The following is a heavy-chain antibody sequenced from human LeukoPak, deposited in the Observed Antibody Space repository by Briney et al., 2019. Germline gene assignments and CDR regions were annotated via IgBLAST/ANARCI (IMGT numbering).Heavy chain of an antibody. J-gene: IGHJ4*02. Sequence: GRSLRLSCAASGFTFSSYAMHWVRQAPGKGLEWVAVISYDGSNKYYADSVKGRFTISRDNSKNTLYLQMNSLRAEDTAVYYCARVGTVTNFDYWGQGTLVTVSS. CDR3: ARVGTVTNFDY. CDR2: ISYDGSNK. CDR1: GFTFSSYA. D-gene: IGHD4-17*01. V-gene: IGHV3-30*04.